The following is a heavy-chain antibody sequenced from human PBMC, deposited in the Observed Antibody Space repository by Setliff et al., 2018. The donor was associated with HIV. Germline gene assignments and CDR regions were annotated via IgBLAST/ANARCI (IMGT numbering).Heavy chain of an antibody. CDR3: ARRQWLAANFDS. V-gene: IGHV4-34*01. Sequence: KPSETLSLTCAVFRGSFSGYYWTWIRQAPGKGLEWIGDINHKGSTNYKSSLKSRVTISMDTPKNQFSLKLTSVTAADTAVYFCARRQWLAANFDSWGQGTLVTVSS. J-gene: IGHJ5*01. CDR2: INHKGST. D-gene: IGHD6-19*01. CDR1: RGSFSGYY.